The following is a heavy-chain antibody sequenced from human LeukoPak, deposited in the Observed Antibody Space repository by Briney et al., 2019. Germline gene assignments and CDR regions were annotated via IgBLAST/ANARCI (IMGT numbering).Heavy chain of an antibody. D-gene: IGHD1-26*01. CDR3: ARDTEEGATDAFDI. CDR2: IKQDGSEK. CDR1: GFTFSNAW. Sequence: GGSLRLSCAASGFTFSNAWMSWVRQAPGKGLEWVANIKQDGSEKYYVDSVKGRFTISRDNAKNSLYLQMNSLRAEDTAVYYCARDTEEGATDAFDIWGQGTMVTVSS. J-gene: IGHJ3*02. V-gene: IGHV3-7*01.